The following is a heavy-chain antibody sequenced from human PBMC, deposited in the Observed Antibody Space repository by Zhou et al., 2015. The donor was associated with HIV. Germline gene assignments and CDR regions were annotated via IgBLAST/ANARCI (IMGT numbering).Heavy chain of an antibody. CDR3: ARSGGNSDFAFVC. V-gene: IGHV1-69*17. Sequence: QVQLVQSGAELRKPGSSVKVSCKTSGAPFSTFAINWVRQAPGQGPEWMGGINPLFDIENYAQRFRGRLSITADKSTSAAYMELRSLTSEDAAMYYCARSGGNSDFAFVCLGPR. CDR1: GAPFSTFA. D-gene: IGHD4-23*01. J-gene: IGHJ3*01. CDR2: INPLFDIE.